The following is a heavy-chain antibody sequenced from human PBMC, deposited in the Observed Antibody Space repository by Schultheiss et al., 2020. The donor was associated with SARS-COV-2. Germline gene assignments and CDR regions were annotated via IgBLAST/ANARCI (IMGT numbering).Heavy chain of an antibody. J-gene: IGHJ4*02. CDR2: IIPILGTA. V-gene: IGHV1-69*06. CDR3: ARDIRYRLQSTMTTSPIDY. D-gene: IGHD4-17*01. Sequence: SVKVSCKASGGTFSSYAISWVRQAPGQGLEWMGGIIPILGTANYAQKFQGRVTITADKSTSTAYMELSSLRSEDTAVYYWARDIRYRLQSTMTTSPIDYWGQGTLVTVSS. CDR1: GGTFSSYA.